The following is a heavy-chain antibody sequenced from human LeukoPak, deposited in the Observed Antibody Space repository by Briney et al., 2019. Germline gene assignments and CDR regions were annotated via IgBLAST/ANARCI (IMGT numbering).Heavy chain of an antibody. J-gene: IGHJ4*02. V-gene: IGHV3-30*02. CDR1: GFTFSSYG. D-gene: IGHD2-2*01. Sequence: PGGSLRLSCAASGFTFSSYGMHWVRQAPGKGLEWVAFIRYDGSNKYYADSVKGRFTISRDNSKNTLYLQMNSLRAEDTAVYYCAKSPVPAGLVVVPAAIDYWGQGTLVTVSS. CDR3: AKSPVPAGLVVVPAAIDY. CDR2: IRYDGSNK.